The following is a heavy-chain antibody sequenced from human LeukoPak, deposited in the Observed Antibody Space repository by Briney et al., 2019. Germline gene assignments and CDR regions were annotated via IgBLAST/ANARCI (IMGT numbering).Heavy chain of an antibody. Sequence: GGSLRLSCAASGFTFSSYSMNWVRQAPGKGLEWVSSISSSSSYIYYADSVRGRFTISRDNAKNSLYLQMNSLRAEDTAVYYCARGGVGAANYFDGWGQGTLVTVSS. CDR1: GFTFSSYS. J-gene: IGHJ4*02. CDR3: ARGGVGAANYFDG. V-gene: IGHV3-21*01. CDR2: ISSSSSYI. D-gene: IGHD1-26*01.